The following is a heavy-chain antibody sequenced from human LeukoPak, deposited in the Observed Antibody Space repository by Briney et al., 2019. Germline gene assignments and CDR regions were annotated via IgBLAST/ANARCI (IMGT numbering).Heavy chain of an antibody. CDR2: ITSDGRST. Sequence: GGSLRLSCAASGFTFSSTWMHWVRQVAGKGLVWVSRITSDGRSTEYAESVKGRFTLSRDNAKNTLYLQMNSLRVEETAVCYCARDWYHAIDYWGQGTLVTVSS. D-gene: IGHD6-13*01. CDR3: ARDWYHAIDY. V-gene: IGHV3-74*01. J-gene: IGHJ4*02. CDR1: GFTFSSTW.